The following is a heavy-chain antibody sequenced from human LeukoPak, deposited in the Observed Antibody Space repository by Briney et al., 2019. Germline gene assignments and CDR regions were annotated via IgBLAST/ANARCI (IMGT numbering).Heavy chain of an antibody. V-gene: IGHV6-1*01. CDR3: ARGVRRYYYDSSGYYHYYYYYGMDV. Sequence: SQTLSLTCAISGDSVSSNSAAWNWIRQSPSRGLEWLGRTYYRSKWYNDYAVSVKSRITINPDTSKNQFSLQLNSVTPEDTAVYYCARGVRRYYYDSSGYYHYYYYYGMDVWGQGTTVTVSS. J-gene: IGHJ6*02. CDR1: GDSVSSNSAA. D-gene: IGHD3-22*01. CDR2: TYYRSKWYN.